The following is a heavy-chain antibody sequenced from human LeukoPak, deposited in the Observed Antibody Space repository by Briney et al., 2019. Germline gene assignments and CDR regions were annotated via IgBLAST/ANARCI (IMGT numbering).Heavy chain of an antibody. CDR3: ARGHSSSWYRRGLGGYYYGMDV. J-gene: IGHJ6*02. Sequence: SETLSLTCAVYGGSFSGYYWSWIRQPPGKGPEWIGEINHSGSTNYNPSLKSRVTISVDTSKNQFSLKLSSVTAADTAVYYCARGHSSSWYRRGLGGYYYGMDVWGQGTTVTVSS. D-gene: IGHD6-13*01. V-gene: IGHV4-34*01. CDR2: INHSGST. CDR1: GGSFSGYY.